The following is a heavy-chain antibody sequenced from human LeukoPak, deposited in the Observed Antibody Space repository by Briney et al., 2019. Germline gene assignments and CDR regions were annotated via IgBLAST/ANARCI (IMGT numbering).Heavy chain of an antibody. Sequence: GGSLRLSCAASGFTFSSYGMHWVRQAPGKGLEWVAFIRYDGSNKYYADSVKGRFTISRDNAKNSLYLQMNSLRAEDTAVYYCSRGPTMKMDVWGKGTTVTVSS. CDR1: GFTFSSYG. J-gene: IGHJ6*04. D-gene: IGHD3-22*01. CDR2: IRYDGSNK. CDR3: SRGPTMKMDV. V-gene: IGHV3-30*02.